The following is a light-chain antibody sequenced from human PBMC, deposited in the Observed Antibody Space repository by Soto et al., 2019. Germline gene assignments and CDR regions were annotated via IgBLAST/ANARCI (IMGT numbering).Light chain of an antibody. J-gene: IGKJ3*01. CDR1: QSVSSSY. CDR2: GAS. Sequence: EIVLTQSPGTLSLSPGERATLSCRASQSVSSSYLAWYQQKPGQAPRLLIYGASSRATGIPDRFSGSGSGTDFTLTSNRLEPEDFAVYYCQHYGSSPFTFGPGTKVDSK. V-gene: IGKV3-20*01. CDR3: QHYGSSPFT.